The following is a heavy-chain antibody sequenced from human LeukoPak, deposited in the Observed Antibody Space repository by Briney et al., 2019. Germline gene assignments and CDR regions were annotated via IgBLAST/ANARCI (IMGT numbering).Heavy chain of an antibody. Sequence: ASVKVSCKASGYTFTGYYMHWVRQAPGQGLEWMGWINPKSGGTNYAQKFQGRVTMTRDTSISTAYMEMSRLRSDDTAVYYCARNLWFGESSDAFDMWGRGTMVTVSS. CDR3: ARNLWFGESSDAFDM. J-gene: IGHJ3*02. V-gene: IGHV1-2*02. CDR2: INPKSGGT. D-gene: IGHD3-10*01. CDR1: GYTFTGYY.